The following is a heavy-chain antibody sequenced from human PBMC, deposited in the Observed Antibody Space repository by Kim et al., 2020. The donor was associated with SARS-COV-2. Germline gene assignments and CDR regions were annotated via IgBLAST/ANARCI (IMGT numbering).Heavy chain of an antibody. J-gene: IGHJ6*02. CDR3: ARVFVDYYGMDV. D-gene: IGHD3-16*01. CDR2: INSDGSST. CDR1: GFTFSSYW. Sequence: GGSLRLSCAASGFTFSSYWMHWVRQAPGKGLVWVSRINSDGSSTSYADSVKGRFTISRDNAKNTLYLQMNSLRAEDTAVYYCARVFVDYYGMDVWGQGTTVTVSS. V-gene: IGHV3-74*01.